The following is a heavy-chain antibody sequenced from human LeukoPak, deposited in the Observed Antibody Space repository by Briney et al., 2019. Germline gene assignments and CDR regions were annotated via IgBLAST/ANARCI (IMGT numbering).Heavy chain of an antibody. CDR3: AKDRGTRITMFRGFPLNGMDV. CDR2: ISGSGGST. V-gene: IGHV3-23*01. D-gene: IGHD3-10*01. Sequence: SGGSLRLSCAASGFTFSSYAMSWVRQAPGKGLEWVSAISGSGGSTYYADSVKGRFTISRDNSKNTLYLQMNSLRAEDTAVYYCAKDRGTRITMFRGFPLNGMDVWGQGTTVTVSS. CDR1: GFTFSSYA. J-gene: IGHJ6*02.